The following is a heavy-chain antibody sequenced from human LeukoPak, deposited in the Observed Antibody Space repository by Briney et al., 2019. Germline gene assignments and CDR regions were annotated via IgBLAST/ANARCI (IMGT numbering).Heavy chain of an antibody. J-gene: IGHJ3*02. CDR1: GGSISSYY. CDR3: AREQDYTRGAFDI. CDR2: IYYSGST. V-gene: IGHV4-59*01. D-gene: IGHD4-11*01. Sequence: SETLSLTCTVPGGSISSYYWSWIRQPPGKGLGWIGYIYYSGSTNYNPSLKSRVTISVDTSKNQFSLKRSSVTAAETVVYYWAREQDYTRGAFDIWGQGTMVTVSS.